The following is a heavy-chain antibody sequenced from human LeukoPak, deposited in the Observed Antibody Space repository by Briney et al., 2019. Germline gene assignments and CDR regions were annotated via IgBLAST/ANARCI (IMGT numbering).Heavy chain of an antibody. CDR2: ISGSGGST. Sequence: GGSLRLSCAASGFTFSSYAMSWVRQAPGKGLEWVSAISGSGGSTYYADSVKGRFTISRDNSKNTLYLQMNSLRAEDTAVYYCVNRAPGIAAAGTSAFDYWGQGTQVTVSS. CDR1: GFTFSSYA. J-gene: IGHJ4*02. CDR3: VNRAPGIAAAGTSAFDY. D-gene: IGHD6-13*01. V-gene: IGHV3-23*01.